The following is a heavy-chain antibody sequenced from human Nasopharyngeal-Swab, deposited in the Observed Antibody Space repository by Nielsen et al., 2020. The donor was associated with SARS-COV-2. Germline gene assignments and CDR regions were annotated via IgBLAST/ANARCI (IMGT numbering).Heavy chain of an antibody. J-gene: IGHJ5*02. CDR3: ARAFTRASWDKENWFDT. D-gene: IGHD1-26*01. CDR2: INPNGGGT. V-gene: IGHV1-46*01. CDR1: AYTFSRYY. Sequence: ASVKVSCKASAYTFSRYYIHWVRQAPGLGLEWMGIINPNGGGTSSAQSFQGRVSLTRDTSTSTLYMELSSLTSEDTAVYYCARAFTRASWDKENWFDTWGQGTLVTVSS.